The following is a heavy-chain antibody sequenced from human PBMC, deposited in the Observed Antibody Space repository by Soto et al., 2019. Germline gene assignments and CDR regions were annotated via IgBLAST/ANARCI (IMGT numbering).Heavy chain of an antibody. CDR2: ISYDGSKK. J-gene: IGHJ4*02. V-gene: IGHV3-30-3*01. CDR3: AKGYDFWSFYFTN. Sequence: QVQLVESGGGVVQPGRSLRLSCAASGFTFSVYAVHWVRQAPGKGLEWVAVISYDGSKKDYADSVKGRFTISRDNSKNTLYVQMNSLRAEDTAVYYCAKGYDFWSFYFTNWGQGTLVTVSS. CDR1: GFTFSVYA. D-gene: IGHD3-3*01.